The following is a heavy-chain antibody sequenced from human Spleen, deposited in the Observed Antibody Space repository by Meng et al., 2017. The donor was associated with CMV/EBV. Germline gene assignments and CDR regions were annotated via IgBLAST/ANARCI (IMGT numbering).Heavy chain of an antibody. CDR2: ISGSGGST. CDR3: AKDLEVRGVKPNGMDV. D-gene: IGHD3-10*01. Sequence: GGSLRLSCAASGFTFSSYAMSWVRQAPGKGLEWVSAISGSGGSTYYADSVKGRFTISRDNSKNTLYLQMNSLRAEDTAVYYCAKDLEVRGVKPNGMDVWGQGTTVTVSS. J-gene: IGHJ6*02. CDR1: GFTFSSYA. V-gene: IGHV3-23*01.